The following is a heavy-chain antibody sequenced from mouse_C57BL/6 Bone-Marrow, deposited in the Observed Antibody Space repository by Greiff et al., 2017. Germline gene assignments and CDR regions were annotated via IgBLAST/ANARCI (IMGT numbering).Heavy chain of an antibody. CDR1: GYTFTSYW. Sequence: QVQLQQPGAELVMPGASVKLSCKASGYTFTSYWMHWVKQRPGQGLEWIGEIDPSDSYTNYNQKFKGKSTLTVDKSSSTAYMQLSSLTSEDSAVYYCARDWGGYYGDAMDYWGQGTSVTVSS. D-gene: IGHD2-3*01. J-gene: IGHJ4*01. CDR3: ARDWGGYYGDAMDY. V-gene: IGHV1-69*01. CDR2: IDPSDSYT.